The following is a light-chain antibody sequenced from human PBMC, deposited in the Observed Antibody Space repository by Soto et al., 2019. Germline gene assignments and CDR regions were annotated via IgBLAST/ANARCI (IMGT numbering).Light chain of an antibody. CDR1: QGISNY. V-gene: IGKV1-27*01. CDR2: AAS. J-gene: IGKJ3*01. CDR3: QNYNGAPFT. Sequence: DIQMTQSPSSLSASVGDRVTITCRASQGISNYLAWYQQRPGKVPKLLIYAASTLQSGVPSRFSGSGSGADFTLSISSQQPEDVATYFCQNYNGAPFTFGPGTKVDI.